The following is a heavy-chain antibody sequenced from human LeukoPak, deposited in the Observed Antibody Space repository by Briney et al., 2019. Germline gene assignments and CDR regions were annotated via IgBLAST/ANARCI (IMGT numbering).Heavy chain of an antibody. J-gene: IGHJ6*02. Sequence: GGSLRLSCAASGFTFSSYWMNWARQAPGKGLEWVASINHNGNVNYYVDSVKGRFTISRDNAKNSLYLQMSNLRAEDTAVYFCARGGGLDVWGQGATVTISS. V-gene: IGHV3-7*03. D-gene: IGHD3-16*01. CDR3: ARGGGLDV. CDR1: GFTFSSYW. CDR2: INHNGNVN.